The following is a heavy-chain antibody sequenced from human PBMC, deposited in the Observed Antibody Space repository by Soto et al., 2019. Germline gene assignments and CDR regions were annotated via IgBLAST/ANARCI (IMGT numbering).Heavy chain of an antibody. CDR1: GYTFTSYA. Sequence: SVKVSCMASGYTFTSYAMHWVRQAPGQRLEWMGWINAVNGNTKYSQKFQGMVTITRDTSASTAYMELSSLRSEDTAVYYGAIDAPKWVYFGYFDXLGQETTVPVSX. J-gene: IGHJ4*02. D-gene: IGHD6-13*01. CDR3: AIDAPKWVYFGYFDX. V-gene: IGHV1-3*01. CDR2: INAVNGNT.